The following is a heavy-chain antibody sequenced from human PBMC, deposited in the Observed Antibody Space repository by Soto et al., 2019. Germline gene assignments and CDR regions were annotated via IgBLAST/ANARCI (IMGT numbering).Heavy chain of an antibody. J-gene: IGHJ4*02. Sequence: QVQLVQSGAAVKKPGASVKVSCKASGNYLSSHYFHWARQAPGEGLSWLAIINPSGDTTTNAQKFQDRVTVTRDTSTSTVYMDLSSLNSDDTAVYYCARQRAYDYLWGSYRPLDYWGQGTLVIVSS. V-gene: IGHV1-46*03. CDR2: INPSGDTT. D-gene: IGHD3-16*02. CDR1: GNYLSSHY. CDR3: ARQRAYDYLWGSYRPLDY.